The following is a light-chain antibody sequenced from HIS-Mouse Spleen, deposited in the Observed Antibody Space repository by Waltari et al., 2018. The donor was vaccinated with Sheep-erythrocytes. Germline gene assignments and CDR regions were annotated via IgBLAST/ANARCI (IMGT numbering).Light chain of an antibody. Sequence: DSQMTQSPSSLSASVGDRRTIICVARQGISNYLAWYQQKPGQVPKLLIYAASTLQSGVPSRFSGSGSGTDFTLTISSLQAEDVATYYCQKYNIAPRTFGGGTKVEIK. V-gene: IGKV1-27*01. J-gene: IGKJ4*01. CDR3: QKYNIAPRT. CDR2: AAS. CDR1: QGISNY.